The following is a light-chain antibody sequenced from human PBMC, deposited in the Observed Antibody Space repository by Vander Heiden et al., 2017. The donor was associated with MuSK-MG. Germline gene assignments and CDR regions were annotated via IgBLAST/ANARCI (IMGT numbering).Light chain of an antibody. V-gene: IGLV1-47*01. CDR2: RNN. J-gene: IGLJ2*01. Sequence: QSILTQPPSASGTPGQRVTISCSGSSSNIGTNYVYWYQPLPGTAPQLLIYRNNQRPSRVPDRFSGSESGNSASLAISGLRSEDEADYYCAAWDDSLSGPVFGGGTKLTVL. CDR3: AAWDDSLSGPV. CDR1: SSNIGTNY.